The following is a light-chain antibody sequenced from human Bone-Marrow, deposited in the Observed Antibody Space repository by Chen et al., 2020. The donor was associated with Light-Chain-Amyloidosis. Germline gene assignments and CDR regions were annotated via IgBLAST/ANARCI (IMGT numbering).Light chain of an antibody. V-gene: IGLV1-44*01. CDR3: ATWDDSLKV. CDR1: SSNIGSNT. Sequence: SVLTQPPSASGTPGQRVTISCSGSSSNIGSNTVNCYQQLPGTAPKLLMFSNDQRPSGVPDRFSGSKSGTSASLAISGLQSEDEAEYYCATWDDSLKVIGGGTKLTVL. J-gene: IGLJ3*02. CDR2: SND.